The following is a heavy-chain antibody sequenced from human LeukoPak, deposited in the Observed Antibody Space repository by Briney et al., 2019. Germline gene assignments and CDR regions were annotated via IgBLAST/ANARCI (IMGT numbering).Heavy chain of an antibody. J-gene: IGHJ6*03. V-gene: IGHV4-59*01. CDR2: IYYSGST. CDR3: AGAQGYYGSGSYYHYYYYMDV. CDR1: GGSISSYY. D-gene: IGHD3-10*01. Sequence: SETLSLTCTVSGGSISSYYWSWIRQPPGKGLEWIGYIYYSGSTNYNPSLKSRVTISVDTSKNQFSLKLSSVTVADTAVYYCAGAQGYYGSGSYYHYYYYMDVWGKGTTVTVSS.